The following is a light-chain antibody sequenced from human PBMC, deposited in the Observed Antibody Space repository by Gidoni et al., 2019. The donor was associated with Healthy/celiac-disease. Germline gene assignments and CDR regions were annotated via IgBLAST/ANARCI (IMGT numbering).Light chain of an antibody. CDR1: ERVFYSSNNQNY. J-gene: IGKJ4*01. Sequence: DIVMTQSPDSPAVSLGERATIHCKSCERVFYSSNNQNYLAWYQQKPGQPPKLLIYWATTPESGVPDRCSGSGSETDFTLTSSSLQDEDVAVDYCQKYYSTPHTFGGXTKVEIK. CDR2: WAT. CDR3: QKYYSTPHT. V-gene: IGKV4-1*01.